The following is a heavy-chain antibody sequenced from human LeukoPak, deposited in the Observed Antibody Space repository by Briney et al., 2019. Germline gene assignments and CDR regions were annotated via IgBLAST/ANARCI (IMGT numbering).Heavy chain of an antibody. CDR1: GGSISSSSYY. J-gene: IGHJ6*03. D-gene: IGHD2-15*01. Sequence: SETLSLTCTVSGGSISSSSYYWGWIRQPPGKGLEWIGGIYYSGSTCYNPSLKSRGTISVDTSKNQFSLKLSSVTAADTAVDECAREPLVGVPLPMDGWGKGATVTVSS. CDR2: IYYSGST. CDR3: AREPLVGVPLPMDG. V-gene: IGHV4-39*07.